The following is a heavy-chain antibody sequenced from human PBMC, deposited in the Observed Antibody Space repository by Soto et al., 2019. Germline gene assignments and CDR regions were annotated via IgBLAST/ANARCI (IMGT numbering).Heavy chain of an antibody. V-gene: IGHV3-66*01. CDR3: ARTADMVRGECWFDP. J-gene: IGHJ5*02. Sequence: EVQLVESGGGWVQPGASLRLSCAASGFTVSSKYMSWVRQAPGKGLEWVSVIYSGGSTYYADSVKGRFTISRDYSKNTMYLQMNSLRAEDTAVYYCARTADMVRGECWFDPWGQGTLVTVSS. CDR2: IYSGGST. CDR1: GFTVSSKY. D-gene: IGHD3-10*01.